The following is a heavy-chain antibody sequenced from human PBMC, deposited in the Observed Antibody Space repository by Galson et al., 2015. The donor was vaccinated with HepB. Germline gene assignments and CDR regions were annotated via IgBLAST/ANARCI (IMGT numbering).Heavy chain of an antibody. Sequence: SLRLSCAASGFTFSSYSMNWVRQAPGKGLEWVSYISSSSSTIYYADSVKGRFTISRDNAKNSLYLQMNSLRAEDTAVYYCARTKGYGVAAAEFDYWGQGTLVTVSS. CDR1: GFTFSSYS. D-gene: IGHD6-13*01. V-gene: IGHV3-48*04. J-gene: IGHJ4*02. CDR3: ARTKGYGVAAAEFDY. CDR2: ISSSSSTI.